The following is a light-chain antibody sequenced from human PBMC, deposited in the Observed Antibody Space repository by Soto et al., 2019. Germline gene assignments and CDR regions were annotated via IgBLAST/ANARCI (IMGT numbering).Light chain of an antibody. CDR3: QQYDSYPLT. V-gene: IGKV1-5*01. CDR2: DVS. CDR1: QSINNL. Sequence: DVQMTQSPSTLSASVGDRVTITCRASQSINNLLAWYQQKPGKAPKFLIYDVSTLESGGPSRFSGSGSGTEFTRTISSLQPEDFGTYYCQQYDSYPLTFGGGTKVDIK. J-gene: IGKJ4*01.